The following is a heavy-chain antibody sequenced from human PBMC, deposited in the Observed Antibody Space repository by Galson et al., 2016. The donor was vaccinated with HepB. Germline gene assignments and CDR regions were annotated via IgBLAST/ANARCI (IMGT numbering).Heavy chain of an antibody. CDR2: ITWNSRSV. CDR3: VKDIKTFGGVIWGDAFEL. V-gene: IGHV3-9*01. J-gene: IGHJ3*01. Sequence: SLRLSCAASGFTFDDFAMHWVRQAPGKGLEWVSGITWNSRSVDYADSVKGRFTISRDNAKNSLYLQLNSLRAEDTALYFCVKDIKTFGGVIWGDAFELWGQGTMVTDSS. D-gene: IGHD3-16*01. CDR1: GFTFDDFA.